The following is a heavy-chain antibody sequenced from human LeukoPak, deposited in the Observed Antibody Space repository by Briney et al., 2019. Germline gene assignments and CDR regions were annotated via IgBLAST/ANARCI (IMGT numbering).Heavy chain of an antibody. CDR3: ASDPGYSYGLPDY. J-gene: IGHJ4*02. D-gene: IGHD5-18*01. Sequence: GGSLRLSCAASGFTFSSYSMNWVRQAPGKGLEWVSYISSSSSTIYCADSVKGRFTISRDNAKNSLYLQMNSLRAEDTAVYYCASDPGYSYGLPDYWGQGTLVTVSS. CDR1: GFTFSSYS. CDR2: ISSSSSTI. V-gene: IGHV3-48*04.